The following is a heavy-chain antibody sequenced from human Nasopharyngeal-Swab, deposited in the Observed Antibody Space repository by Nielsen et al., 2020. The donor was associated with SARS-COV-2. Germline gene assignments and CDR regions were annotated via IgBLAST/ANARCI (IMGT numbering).Heavy chain of an antibody. Sequence: SETLSLTCTVSGGSISSYYWSWIRQPPGKGLEWIGYIYYSGSTNYNPSLKSRVTISVDTSKNQFSLKLSTVTAADTAVYYCARDLSNTGDALDIWGQGTLVTVSS. V-gene: IGHV4-59*01. D-gene: IGHD1/OR15-1a*01. J-gene: IGHJ3*02. CDR2: IYYSGST. CDR3: ARDLSNTGDALDI. CDR1: GGSISSYY.